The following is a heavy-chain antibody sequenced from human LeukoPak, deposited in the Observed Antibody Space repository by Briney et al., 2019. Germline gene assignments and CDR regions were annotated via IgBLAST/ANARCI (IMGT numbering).Heavy chain of an antibody. Sequence: GASVKVSCKASGYTFTSYVISWVRQAPRQGLEWMGWISAYDGKTNYAQKLQGRVTLTTDKSTSTAFLEVRSRESRETAVYYCARLSKDAFDIWGQGTMVTVSS. V-gene: IGHV1-18*01. CDR2: ISAYDGKT. CDR3: ARLSKDAFDI. CDR1: GYTFTSYV. J-gene: IGHJ3*02.